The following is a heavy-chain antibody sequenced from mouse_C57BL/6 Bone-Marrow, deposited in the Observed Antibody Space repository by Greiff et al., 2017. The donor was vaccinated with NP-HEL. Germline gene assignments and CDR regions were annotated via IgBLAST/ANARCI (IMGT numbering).Heavy chain of an antibody. J-gene: IGHJ2*01. CDR1: GFTFNTYA. Sequence: EVQLVESGGGLVQPKGSLKLSCAASGFTFNTYAMHWVRQAPGKGLEWVARIRSKSSNYATYYADSVKDRFTISRDDSQSMLYLQMNNLKAEDTAMYYCVSQGGTRTGFDYWGQGTTLTVSS. V-gene: IGHV10-3*01. CDR2: IRSKSSNYAT. D-gene: IGHD3-3*01. CDR3: VSQGGTRTGFDY.